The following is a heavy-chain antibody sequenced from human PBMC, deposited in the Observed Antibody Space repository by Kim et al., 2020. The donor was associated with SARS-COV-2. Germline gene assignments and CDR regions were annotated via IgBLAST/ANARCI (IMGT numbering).Heavy chain of an antibody. D-gene: IGHD5-12*01. CDR1: GFTFSSYG. J-gene: IGHJ4*02. V-gene: IGHV3-33*01. CDR3: ARDARRGYSGYVTTGTFDY. CDR2: IWYDGSNK. Sequence: WGSLRLSCAASGFTFSSYGMHWVRQAPGKGLEWVAVIWYDGSNKYYADSVKGRFTISRDNSKNTLYLQMNSLRAEDTAVYYCARDARRGYSGYVTTGTFDYWGQGTLVTVSS.